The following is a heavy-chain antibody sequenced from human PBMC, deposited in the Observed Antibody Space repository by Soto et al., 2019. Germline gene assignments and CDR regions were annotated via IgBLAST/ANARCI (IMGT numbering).Heavy chain of an antibody. J-gene: IGHJ4*02. V-gene: IGHV3-7*01. CDR3: ARGASTSKVTPLAY. D-gene: IGHD4-4*01. Sequence: GGSLRLSCAASGFTFSSYWMSWVRQAPGKGLEWVANIKQDGSEKYYVDSVKGRFTISRDNAKNSLYLQMNSLRAEDTAVYYCARGASTSKVTPLAYWGQGTLVTVSS. CDR1: GFTFSSYW. CDR2: IKQDGSEK.